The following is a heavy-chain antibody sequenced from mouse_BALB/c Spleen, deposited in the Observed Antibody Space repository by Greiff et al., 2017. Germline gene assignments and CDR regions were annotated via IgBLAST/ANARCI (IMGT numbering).Heavy chain of an antibody. D-gene: IGHD2-4*01. J-gene: IGHJ4*01. CDR2: ISSGGSYT. CDR1: GFTFSSYS. CDR3: TRGDDCGYYYAMDY. V-gene: IGHV5-6-4*01. Sequence: EVQVVESGGGLVKPGGSLKLSCAASGFTFSSYSMSWVRQTPEKRLEWVATISSGGSYTYYPDSVKGRYTISRDNAKNTLYLQMSSLKSEDTAMYYYTRGDDCGYYYAMDYWGQGTSVTVSS.